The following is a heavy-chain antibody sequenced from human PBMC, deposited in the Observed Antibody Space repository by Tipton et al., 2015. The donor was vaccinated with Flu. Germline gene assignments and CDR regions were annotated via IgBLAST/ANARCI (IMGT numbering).Heavy chain of an antibody. CDR3: TRQMYYFASGTSDAFDI. CDR2: INYDGSTI. D-gene: IGHD3-10*01. CDR1: GFIFSDYW. J-gene: IGHJ3*02. Sequence: SLRLSCVASGFIFSDYWMAWVRQAPGKGLEWVANINYDGSTIYYVDSVKGRFTISRDNAKNSPYLQMNNLRAEDTAMYYCTRQMYYFASGTSDAFDIWGQRTLVTVSS. V-gene: IGHV3-7*01.